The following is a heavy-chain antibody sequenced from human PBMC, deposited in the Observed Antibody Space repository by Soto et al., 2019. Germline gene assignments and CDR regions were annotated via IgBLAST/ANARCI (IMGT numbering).Heavy chain of an antibody. J-gene: IGHJ6*02. V-gene: IGHV3-30-3*01. Sequence: GGSLRLSCAASGFTFSSYAMHWVRQAPGKGLEWVAVISYDGSNKYYADSVKGRFTISRDNSKNTLYLQMNSLRAEDTAVYYCARDWSGVVLIGYYYYGMDVWGQGTTVTVSS. D-gene: IGHD3-3*01. CDR1: GFTFSSYA. CDR3: ARDWSGVVLIGYYYYGMDV. CDR2: ISYDGSNK.